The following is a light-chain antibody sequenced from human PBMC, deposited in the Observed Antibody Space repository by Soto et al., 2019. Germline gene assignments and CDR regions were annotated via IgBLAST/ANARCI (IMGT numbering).Light chain of an antibody. Sequence: QSALTQPASVSGSPGQSITISCTGTSSDVGTYKFVSWYQQHPGKVTTLMIHEGTKRPSGVSNRFSGSKSGNTATLTISGLQPEDEANYYCCSYAGTSFWVFGGGTQLTVL. J-gene: IGLJ3*02. CDR3: CSYAGTSFWV. CDR1: SSDVGTYKF. CDR2: EGT. V-gene: IGLV2-23*01.